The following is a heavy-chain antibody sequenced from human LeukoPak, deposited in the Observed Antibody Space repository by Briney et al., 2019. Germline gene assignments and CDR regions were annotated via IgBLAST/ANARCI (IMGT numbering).Heavy chain of an antibody. D-gene: IGHD6-13*01. CDR1: GFTFSSYS. Sequence: GGSLRLSCAASGFTFSSYSMNWVRQAPGKGLEWVSYISSSSSTIYYADSVKGRFTISRDNAKNSLYLQMNSLRAEDTAVYYCAGKGVAAAGYYYYYYMDVWGKGTTVTVSS. V-gene: IGHV3-48*01. CDR3: AGKGVAAAGYYYYYYMDV. J-gene: IGHJ6*03. CDR2: ISSSSSTI.